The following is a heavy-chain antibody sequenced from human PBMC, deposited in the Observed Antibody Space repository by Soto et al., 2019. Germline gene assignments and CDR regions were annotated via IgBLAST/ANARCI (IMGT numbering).Heavy chain of an antibody. CDR1: SGFISSSKW. D-gene: IGHD2-8*01. J-gene: IGHJ4*02. CDR2: IYDSGGT. CDR3: ARRVLPYQTLFDY. Sequence: QVQLQESGPGLVKPSGTLSLTCVVSSGFISSSKWWSWVRQPPGKGLEGIGEIYDSGGTNYNPSLKRRFTLSPDKSNNQFSLNLSSVTAADTAVYYCARRVLPYQTLFDYWGQGTLVTVSS. V-gene: IGHV4-4*02.